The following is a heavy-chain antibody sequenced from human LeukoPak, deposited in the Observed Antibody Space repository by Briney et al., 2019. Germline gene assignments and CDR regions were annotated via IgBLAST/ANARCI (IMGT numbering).Heavy chain of an antibody. CDR1: GGSISSYY. J-gene: IGHJ3*02. V-gene: IGHV4-59*01. D-gene: IGHD2-2*01. CDR3: AREPRIVVVPAAILGAFDI. Sequence: TSETLSLTCTVSGGSISSYYWSWIRQPPGKGLEWIGYIYYSGSTNYNPSLKSRVTISVDTSKNQFSLKLSSVTAEDTAVYYCAREPRIVVVPAAILGAFDIWGQGTMVTVSS. CDR2: IYYSGST.